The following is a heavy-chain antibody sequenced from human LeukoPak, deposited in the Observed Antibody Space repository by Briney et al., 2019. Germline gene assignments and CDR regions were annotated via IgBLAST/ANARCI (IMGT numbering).Heavy chain of an antibody. J-gene: IGHJ4*02. V-gene: IGHV3-30-3*01. CDR1: GFTFSSYA. D-gene: IGHD1-26*01. CDR3: ARDEGGSYYFDY. CDR2: ISYDGSNK. Sequence: GGSLRLSCAASGFTFSSYAMHWVRQAPGKGLEWVAVISYDGSNKYYADSVKGRFTISRDNSKNTLYLQMNSLRAEDTAVYYCARDEGGSYYFDYWGRGTLVTVSS.